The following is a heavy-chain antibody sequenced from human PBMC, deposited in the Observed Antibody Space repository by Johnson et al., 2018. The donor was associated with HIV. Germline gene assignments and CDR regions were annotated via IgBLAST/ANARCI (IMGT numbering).Heavy chain of an antibody. D-gene: IGHD5-18*01. CDR2: ISYDGSNQ. CDR3: ARGVTGYSYGT. CDR1: GFTFSSYA. V-gene: IGHV3-30*14. Sequence: QMLLVESGGGVVQPGRSLRLSCAASGFTFSSYAMHWVRQAPGKGLEWVAVISYDGSNQYYADSVKGRFTISRDNSKNTLYLQMNSLRVEDTAVYYCARGVTGYSYGTWGQGTMVTVSS. J-gene: IGHJ3*01.